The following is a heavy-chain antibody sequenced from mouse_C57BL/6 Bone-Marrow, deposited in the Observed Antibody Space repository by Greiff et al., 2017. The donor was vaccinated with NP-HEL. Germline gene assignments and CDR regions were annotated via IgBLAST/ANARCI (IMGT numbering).Heavy chain of an antibody. V-gene: IGHV1-50*01. CDR1: GYTFTSYW. Sequence: QVQLQQPGAELVKPGASVKLSCKASGYTFTSYWMQWVKQRPGQGLEWIGEIDPSDSYTNYNQKFKGKATLTVDTSSSTAYIQLSSLTSEDSPVYYCARREGYDGYYGTDYFDYWGQGTTLTVSS. CDR2: IDPSDSYT. D-gene: IGHD2-3*01. CDR3: ARREGYDGYYGTDYFDY. J-gene: IGHJ2*01.